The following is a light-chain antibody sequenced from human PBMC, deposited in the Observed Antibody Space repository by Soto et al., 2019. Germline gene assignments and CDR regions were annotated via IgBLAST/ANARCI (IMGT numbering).Light chain of an antibody. J-gene: IGKJ1*01. V-gene: IGKV3-20*01. CDR1: QSVSSNF. CDR2: DAN. CDR3: QQFGSSPRT. Sequence: EIVLTQSPGTLSLSPGERATLSCRASQSVSSNFLAGYQQKPGQTPRRLIYDANDRATGIPDRFSGSGSGTDFTLTISRLEPEDFAVYYCQQFGSSPRTFGQGTKVDIK.